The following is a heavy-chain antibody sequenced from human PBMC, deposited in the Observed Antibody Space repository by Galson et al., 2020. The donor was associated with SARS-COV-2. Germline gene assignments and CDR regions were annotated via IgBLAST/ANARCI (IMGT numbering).Heavy chain of an antibody. CDR3: ARGRVVAAPKGSSGYLDY. CDR1: GGSFSGYY. V-gene: IGHV4-34*01. D-gene: IGHD3-22*01. Sequence: SETLSLTCAVYGGSFSGYYWSWIRQPPGKGLEWIGEINHSGSTNYNPSLKSRVTISVDTSKNQFSLKLSSVTAADTAVYYCARGRVVAAPKGSSGYLDYWGQGTLVTVSS. J-gene: IGHJ4*02. CDR2: INHSGST.